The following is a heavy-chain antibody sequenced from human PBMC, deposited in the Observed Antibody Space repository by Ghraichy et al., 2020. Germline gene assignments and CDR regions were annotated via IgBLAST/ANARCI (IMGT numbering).Heavy chain of an antibody. CDR3: ARLMGTSTIWDY. D-gene: IGHD5/OR15-5a*01. Sequence: GGSLRLSCAVSGFIFSNHWMSWVRQAPGKGLERVASIRPDGSDKYYLDSVRGRFTISRDSATNSLYLQMNSLRAEDTALYFCARLMGTSTIWDYWGQGTLVTVS. CDR1: GFIFSNHW. J-gene: IGHJ4*02. V-gene: IGHV3-7*01. CDR2: IRPDGSDK.